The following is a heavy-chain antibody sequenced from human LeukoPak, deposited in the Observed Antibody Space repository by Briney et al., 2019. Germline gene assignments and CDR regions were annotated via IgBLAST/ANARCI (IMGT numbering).Heavy chain of an antibody. D-gene: IGHD2-2*01. CDR1: GYSFTTYW. CDR3: ARHPRYCSSTSCYPYYYMGV. Sequence: GESLKISYKGSGYSFTTYWIGWVRQIPGKGLEWMGIIYPGDSDTRYSPSFQGQVTISADKSISTAYLQWSSLKASDTAMYYCARHPRYCSSTSCYPYYYMGVWGKGATVTVSS. V-gene: IGHV5-51*01. J-gene: IGHJ6*03. CDR2: IYPGDSDT.